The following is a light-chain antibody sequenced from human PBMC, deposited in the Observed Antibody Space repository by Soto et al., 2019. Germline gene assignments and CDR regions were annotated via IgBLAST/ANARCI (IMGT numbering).Light chain of an antibody. CDR3: SSITNRNTLI. J-gene: IGLJ2*01. Sequence: QSALTQPASVSGSPGQSITISCTGTSGDVGGYDYVSWYQHHPNKVPKLMIYEVFNRPSGISNRFSGSKSGNTASLTISGLQTEDEAVYYCSSITNRNTLIFGGGTKLTVL. CDR2: EVF. V-gene: IGLV2-14*01. CDR1: SGDVGGYDY.